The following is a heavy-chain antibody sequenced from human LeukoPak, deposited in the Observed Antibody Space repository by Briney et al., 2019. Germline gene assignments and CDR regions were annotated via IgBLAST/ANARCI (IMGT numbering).Heavy chain of an antibody. J-gene: IGHJ4*02. CDR3: ARDHYYYDSSGYGRWLDY. CDR2: IYHSGST. Sequence: SETLSLTCAVSGGSISSSNWWSWVRQPPGKGLEWIGEIYHSGSTNYNPSLKSRVTMSVDTSKNQFSLKLSSVTAADTAVYYCARDHYYYDSSGYGRWLDYWGQGTLVTVSS. CDR1: GGSISSSNW. V-gene: IGHV4-4*02. D-gene: IGHD3-22*01.